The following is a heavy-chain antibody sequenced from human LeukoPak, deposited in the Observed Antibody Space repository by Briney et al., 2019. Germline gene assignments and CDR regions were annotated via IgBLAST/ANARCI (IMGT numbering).Heavy chain of an antibody. D-gene: IGHD3-10*01. J-gene: IGHJ4*02. CDR2: ISGSGGST. CDR3: AKDLYYYGSGSPLDY. V-gene: IGHV3-23*01. CDR1: GFTFSSYA. Sequence: GGSLRLSCAASGFTFSSYAMSWVRQAPGKGLEWVSAISGSGGSTYYADSVKGRFTISRDNSKNTLYLQMNSLRAEDTAVYYCAKDLYYYGSGSPLDYWGQGILVTVSS.